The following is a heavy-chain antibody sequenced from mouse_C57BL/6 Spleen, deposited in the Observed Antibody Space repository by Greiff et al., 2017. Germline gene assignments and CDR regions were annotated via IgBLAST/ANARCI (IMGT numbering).Heavy chain of an antibody. J-gene: IGHJ2*01. V-gene: IGHV1-15*01. CDR3: TRHGGSSSLDY. Sequence: VQLVESGAELVRPGASVTLSCKASGYTFTDYEMHWVKQTPVHGLEWIGAIDPETGGTAYNQKFKGKAILTADKSSSTAYMELRSLTSEDSAVYYCTRHGGSSSLDYWGQGTTLTVSS. D-gene: IGHD1-1*01. CDR1: GYTFTDYE. CDR2: IDPETGGT.